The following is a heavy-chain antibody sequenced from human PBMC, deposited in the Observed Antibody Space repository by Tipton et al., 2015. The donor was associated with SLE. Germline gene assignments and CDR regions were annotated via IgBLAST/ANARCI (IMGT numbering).Heavy chain of an antibody. CDR1: GFTFDDYA. J-gene: IGHJ4*02. D-gene: IGHD2-15*01. Sequence: GSLRLSCAASGFTFDDYAMNWVRQAPGKGLEWVSVILNSGGTTYYADSVKGRFTISRDNSKNTLYLQMNSLRAEDTAVYYCAKGGSLDYWGGGPLVTVAS. CDR2: ILNSGGTT. CDR3: AKGGSLDY. V-gene: IGHV3-23*01.